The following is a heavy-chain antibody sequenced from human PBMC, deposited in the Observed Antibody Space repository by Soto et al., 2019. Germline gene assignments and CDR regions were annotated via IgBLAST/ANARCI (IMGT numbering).Heavy chain of an antibody. CDR2: INHSGST. Sequence: QVQLQQWGAGLLKPSETLSLTCAVYGGSFSGYYWSWIRQPPGKGLEWIGEINHSGSTNYNPSLKSRVTISVDTSKNQFSLKLSSVTAADTAVYYCATTPGVVPAAMSFDSSRWFDPWGQGTLVTVSS. J-gene: IGHJ5*02. D-gene: IGHD2-2*01. CDR1: GGSFSGYY. V-gene: IGHV4-34*01. CDR3: ATTPGVVPAAMSFDSSRWFDP.